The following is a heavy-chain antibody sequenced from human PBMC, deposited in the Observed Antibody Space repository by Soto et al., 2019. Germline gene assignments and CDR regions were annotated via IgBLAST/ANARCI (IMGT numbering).Heavy chain of an antibody. Sequence: ASVKVSCKASGNTFATFGLSWVRQAPGQGLEWKGWISANNGNTNYAQKVQGRVTMTTDTSTSTAYMELRSLRSDDTAVYYWAMRSGTYPYYFDYWGKGTLVPVSS. V-gene: IGHV1-18*01. J-gene: IGHJ4*02. CDR2: ISANNGNT. CDR1: GNTFATFG. CDR3: AMRSGTYPYYFDY. D-gene: IGHD3-10*01.